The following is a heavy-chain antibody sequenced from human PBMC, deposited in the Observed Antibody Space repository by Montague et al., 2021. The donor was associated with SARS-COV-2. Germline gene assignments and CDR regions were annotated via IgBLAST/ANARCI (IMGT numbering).Heavy chain of an antibody. D-gene: IGHD3-16*01. CDR2: ISYTGST. V-gene: IGHV4-59*01. J-gene: IGHJ4*02. CDR1: GGSISSYY. Sequence: SETLSLTCTVSGGSISSYYWSWIRQPPGKRLEWIGYISYTGSTNYNPSLESRVTMSVDTSKHHFSLSLRSVTAADTAVYFCVRDRWGSSDFDSWGQGTLVTVSS. CDR3: VRDRWGSSDFDS.